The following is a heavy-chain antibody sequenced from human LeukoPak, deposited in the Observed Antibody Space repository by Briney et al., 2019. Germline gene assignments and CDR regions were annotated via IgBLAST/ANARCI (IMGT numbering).Heavy chain of an antibody. V-gene: IGHV1-8*03. J-gene: IGHJ4*02. Sequence: ASVKVSCKASGYTFTNYDINWVRQATGQGLEWVGWMNPNSGNTGYAQKFQGRVTITRNTSISTAYMEVSSLRSEDTAVYYCAKYYGDNDYWGQGTLVTVSS. CDR2: MNPNSGNT. CDR3: AKYYGDNDY. CDR1: GYTFTNYD. D-gene: IGHD4-17*01.